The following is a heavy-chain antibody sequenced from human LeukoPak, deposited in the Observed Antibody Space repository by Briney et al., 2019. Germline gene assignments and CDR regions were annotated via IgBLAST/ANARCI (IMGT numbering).Heavy chain of an antibody. CDR3: ARGAGKYYFHGMDV. CDR1: GGSISNYF. J-gene: IGHJ6*02. V-gene: IGHV4-59*01. Sequence: PSETLSLTCTVSGGSISNYFWSWIRQPPGKGLEWIGYIYYTGSTNYNPSLKSRVTISVDTSKNQFSLKLSSVTAADTAVYYCARGAGKYYFHGMDVWGQGTTVTVSS. CDR2: IYYTGST.